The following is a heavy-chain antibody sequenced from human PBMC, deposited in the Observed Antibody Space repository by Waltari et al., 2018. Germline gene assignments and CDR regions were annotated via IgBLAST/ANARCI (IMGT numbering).Heavy chain of an antibody. CDR1: AYTITDYS. V-gene: IGHV1-2*02. Sequence: QVQLVQSGAEVKKPGASVQVSCQASAYTITDYSIQWVRPAPGHGLEWMGWIIPDSGGTNYAQKFQGRVTMTRDTSISTAYMELSRLRSDDTAVYYCVCRIAETYFDYWGQGTLVTVSS. CDR2: IIPDSGGT. J-gene: IGHJ4*02. CDR3: VCRIAETYFDY. D-gene: IGHD6-13*01.